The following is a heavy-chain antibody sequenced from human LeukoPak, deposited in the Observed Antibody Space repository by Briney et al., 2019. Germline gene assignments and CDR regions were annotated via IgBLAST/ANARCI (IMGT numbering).Heavy chain of an antibody. CDR2: ISWNCGSI. Sequence: PGRSLRLSCAASGFTFDSYAMHWVRQAPGQGLELVSGISWNCGSIGYADSLMGRFTISRDNDKNSLYLQMNSLRAEDMALYCCAKDIFSGGTATASFDYWGQGTLVTVSS. CDR1: GFTFDSYA. J-gene: IGHJ4*02. CDR3: AKDIFSGGTATASFDY. D-gene: IGHD4-23*01. V-gene: IGHV3-9*03.